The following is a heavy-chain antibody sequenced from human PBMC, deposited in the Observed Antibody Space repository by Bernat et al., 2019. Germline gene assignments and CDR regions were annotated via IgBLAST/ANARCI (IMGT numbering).Heavy chain of an antibody. CDR3: ARENYYGHRRDERGYYGMDL. D-gene: IGHD3-10*01. Sequence: EVQLVESGGGLVQPGGSLRLSCAASGFTFSSYWMHWVRQAPGKGLVWVSRINSDGSSTSYADSVKGRFTISRDNAKNTLYLQMNSLRAEDTAVYYCARENYYGHRRDERGYYGMDLWGQGTTVSVSS. V-gene: IGHV3-74*01. CDR1: GFTFSSYW. CDR2: INSDGSST. J-gene: IGHJ6*02.